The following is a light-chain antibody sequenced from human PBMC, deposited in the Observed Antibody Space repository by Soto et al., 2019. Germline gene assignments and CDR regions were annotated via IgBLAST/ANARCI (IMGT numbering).Light chain of an antibody. Sequence: DIQMTQSPSTLSASVGDRVTITCRSSQSISSWLAWYQQKPGRAPKLLIYKASSLESGVPSRFSGSGSGTEFILTISSLQPDDFATYYCQQYDFYSTFGQGTKVDIK. V-gene: IGKV1-5*03. CDR3: QQYDFYST. CDR1: QSISSW. CDR2: KAS. J-gene: IGKJ1*01.